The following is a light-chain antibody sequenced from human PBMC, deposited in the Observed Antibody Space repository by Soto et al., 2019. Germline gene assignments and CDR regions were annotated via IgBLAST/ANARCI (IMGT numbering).Light chain of an antibody. CDR1: QGISSW. CDR2: ATS. V-gene: IGKV1-12*01. CDR3: QQANTFPLT. J-gene: IGKJ5*01. Sequence: DIPMTQSPSSVSASVGDRVTISCRASQGISSWLAWYQQKPGKAPKLLVYATSYLASGVPSRFSGSGSGTDFTLTIGGLQPEDFATYYCQQANTFPLTFGQGTRVDIK.